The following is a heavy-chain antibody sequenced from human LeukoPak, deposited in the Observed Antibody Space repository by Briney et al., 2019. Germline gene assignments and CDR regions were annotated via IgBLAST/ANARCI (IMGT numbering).Heavy chain of an antibody. Sequence: SETLSLTCTVSGGSINFYYRSWIRQPPGKGLEWIAYIYYSGGTNYNPSLKSRVTISVDTSKNQFSLRLSSVTAADTAVYYCARHLRAVAGGRYFDYWGQGTLVTVSS. CDR1: GGSINFYY. D-gene: IGHD6-19*01. V-gene: IGHV4-59*08. CDR3: ARHLRAVAGGRYFDY. CDR2: IYYSGGT. J-gene: IGHJ4*02.